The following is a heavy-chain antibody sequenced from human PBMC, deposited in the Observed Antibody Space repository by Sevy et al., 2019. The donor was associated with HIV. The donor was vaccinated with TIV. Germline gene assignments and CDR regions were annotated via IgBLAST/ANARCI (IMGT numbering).Heavy chain of an antibody. V-gene: IGHV3-7*03. D-gene: IGHD1-26*01. CDR3: VGDKEVGGSNLDA. Sequence: GGSLRLSCVASGFNFRNFWMSWVRQAPGKGLECVADIKQDGSKEYYVDSVKGRFTISRDNAKNSLYLQMNSLRDEDTDMYFGVGDKEVGGSNLDAWGQGTPVTVSS. J-gene: IGHJ5*02. CDR1: GFNFRNFW. CDR2: IKQDGSKE.